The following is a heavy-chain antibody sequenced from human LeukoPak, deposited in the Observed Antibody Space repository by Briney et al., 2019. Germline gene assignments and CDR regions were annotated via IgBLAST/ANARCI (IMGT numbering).Heavy chain of an antibody. CDR2: ISSRSSYI. CDR3: AKGPLPRITGTAPFDY. V-gene: IGHV3-21*04. J-gene: IGHJ4*02. CDR1: GFTFSSYR. D-gene: IGHD1-7*01. Sequence: GGSLRLSCAASGFTFSSYRMNWVRQAPGKGLEWVSSISSRSSYIYYADSLKGRFTISRDNAKDSLYLNIHSLRAEDTAVYYCAKGPLPRITGTAPFDYWGQGTLVTVSS.